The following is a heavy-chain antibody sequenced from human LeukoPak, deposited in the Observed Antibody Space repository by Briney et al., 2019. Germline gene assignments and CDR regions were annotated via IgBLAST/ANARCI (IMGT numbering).Heavy chain of an antibody. V-gene: IGHV3-33*01. Sequence: GRSLRLSCAASGFTFSSYGMHWVRQAPGKGLEWVAVIWYDGSNKYYADSVKGRFTISRDNSKNTLYLQMNSLRGEDRAVYYCARVGYCSGGSCYDYFQHWRQGTLVTVSS. J-gene: IGHJ1*01. CDR1: GFTFSSYG. D-gene: IGHD2-15*01. CDR3: ARVGYCSGGSCYDYFQH. CDR2: IWYDGSNK.